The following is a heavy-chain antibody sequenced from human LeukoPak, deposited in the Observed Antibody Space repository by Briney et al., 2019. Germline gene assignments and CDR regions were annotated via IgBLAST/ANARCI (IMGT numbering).Heavy chain of an antibody. CDR3: ARGPSPYYYDSSGYSD. Sequence: SETLSLTCTVSGGSISSYYWSWMRQPPGKGLVWIGYIYYSGSTNYNPSLKSRVTISVDTSKNQFSLKLSSVTAADTAVYYCARGPSPYYYDSSGYSDWGQGTLVTVSS. V-gene: IGHV4-59*01. J-gene: IGHJ4*02. CDR2: IYYSGST. CDR1: GGSISSYY. D-gene: IGHD3-22*01.